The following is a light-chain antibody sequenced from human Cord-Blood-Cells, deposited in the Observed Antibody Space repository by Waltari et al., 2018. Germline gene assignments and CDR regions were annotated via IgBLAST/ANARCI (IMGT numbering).Light chain of an antibody. CDR1: KLGDKY. Sequence: SYELTQPPSVSVSPGQTASITCPGDKLGDKYACWYQQKPGQSPVLVIYQDSKRPSGIPGRFSGSNSGNTATLTISGTQAMDEADYYCQAWDSSTHVVFGGGTKLTVL. J-gene: IGLJ2*01. V-gene: IGLV3-1*01. CDR2: QDS. CDR3: QAWDSSTHVV.